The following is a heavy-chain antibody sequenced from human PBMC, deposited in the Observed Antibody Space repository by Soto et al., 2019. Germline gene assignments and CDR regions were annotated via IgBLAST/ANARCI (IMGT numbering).Heavy chain of an antibody. D-gene: IGHD5-12*01. CDR1: GGSICSGGYY. Sequence: QVQLQESGPGLVKPSQTLSLTCTVSGGSICSGGYYWSWIRQHPGKGLEWIGYIYYSGSTYYNPSLKSRVTLSVDTSKNQFSLKLSSVTAADTAVYYCARASNEKWLRFGWDYWGQGTLVTVSS. V-gene: IGHV4-31*03. CDR3: ARASNEKWLRFGWDY. CDR2: IYYSGST. J-gene: IGHJ4*02.